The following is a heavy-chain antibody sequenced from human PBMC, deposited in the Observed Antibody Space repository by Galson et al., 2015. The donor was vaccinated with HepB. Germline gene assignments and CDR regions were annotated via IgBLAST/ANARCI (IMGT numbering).Heavy chain of an antibody. V-gene: IGHV3-30-3*01. CDR1: GFTFSSYT. Sequence: SLRLSCAASGFTFSSYTMNWVRQAPGKGLEWVAAISYDGTKEYYADSVKGRFTISRDSSKNTLYLQMNSLRAEDAAVYYCTRVIFVSIAVAGTGTSDFWGQGILVTVSS. J-gene: IGHJ4*02. CDR3: TRVIFVSIAVAGTGTSDF. CDR2: ISYDGTKE. D-gene: IGHD6-13*01.